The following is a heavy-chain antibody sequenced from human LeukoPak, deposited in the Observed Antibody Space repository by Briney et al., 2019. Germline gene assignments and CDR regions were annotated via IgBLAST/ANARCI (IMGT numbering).Heavy chain of an antibody. CDR1: GGSISSGGYY. CDR2: IYYSGST. V-gene: IGHV4-31*03. CDR3: ARVSYDSRGYYFDY. D-gene: IGHD3-22*01. J-gene: IGHJ4*02. Sequence: KASETLSLTCTDSGGSISSGGYYWSWIRQHPGKGLEWIGYIYYSGSTYYNPSLKSRVTISVDTSKNQFSLKLSSVTAADTAVYYCARVSYDSRGYYFDYWGQGTLVTVSS.